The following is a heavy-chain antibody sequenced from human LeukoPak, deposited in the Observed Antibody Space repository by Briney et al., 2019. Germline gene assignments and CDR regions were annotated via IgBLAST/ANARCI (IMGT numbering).Heavy chain of an antibody. D-gene: IGHD6-13*01. CDR3: AIDWVYRNSYYGLDV. V-gene: IGHV3-74*01. CDR2: ISGDGSST. CDR1: GFTFTSYW. J-gene: IGHJ6*02. Sequence: GGSLRLSCAASGFTFTSYWMNWVRQVPGKGLVWVSRISGDGSSTTYADSVKGRFTISGDNAKYTLYLQMNSLRAEDTAVYYCAIDWVYRNSYYGLDVWGQGTTVTVSS.